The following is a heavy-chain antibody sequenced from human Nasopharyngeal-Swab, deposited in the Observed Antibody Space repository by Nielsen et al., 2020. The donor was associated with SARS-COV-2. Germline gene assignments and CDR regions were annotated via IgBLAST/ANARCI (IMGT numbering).Heavy chain of an antibody. CDR2: IYYSGST. CDR1: GGSISSYY. V-gene: IGHV4-59*01. J-gene: IGHJ3*02. Sequence: TLSLTCTVSGGSISSYYWSWIRQPPGKGLEWIGYIYYSGSTNYNPSLKSRVTISVDTSKNQFSLKLSSVTAADTAVYYCARAWNDSAFDIWGQGTMVTVSS. CDR3: ARAWNDSAFDI. D-gene: IGHD1-1*01.